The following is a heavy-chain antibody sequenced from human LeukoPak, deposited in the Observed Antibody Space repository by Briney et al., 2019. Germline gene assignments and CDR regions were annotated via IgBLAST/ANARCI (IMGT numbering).Heavy chain of an antibody. CDR2: IYYSGST. V-gene: IGHV4-59*08. D-gene: IGHD1-26*01. Sequence: SETLSLTCTVSGGSISSYYWSWIRQPPGKGLEWIGYIYYSGSTNYNPSLKSRVTISVDTSKNQFSLKLSSVTAADTAVYYCARLQISGSWPHYYYYYMDVWGTGTTVTVSS. CDR1: GGSISSYY. J-gene: IGHJ6*03. CDR3: ARLQISGSWPHYYYYYMDV.